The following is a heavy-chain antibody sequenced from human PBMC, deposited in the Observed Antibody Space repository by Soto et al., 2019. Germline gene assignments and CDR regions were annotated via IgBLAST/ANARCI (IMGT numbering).Heavy chain of an antibody. J-gene: IGHJ6*02. Sequence: PSETLSLTCAVYGGSFSGYYWSWIRQPPGKGLEWIGEINHSGSTNYNPSLKSRVTISVDTSKNQFSLKLSSVTAADTAVYYCARDWLYIPGTPIVWGQGTTVTVSS. CDR3: ARDWLYIPGTPIV. V-gene: IGHV4-34*01. CDR1: GGSFSGYY. CDR2: INHSGST. D-gene: IGHD1-7*01.